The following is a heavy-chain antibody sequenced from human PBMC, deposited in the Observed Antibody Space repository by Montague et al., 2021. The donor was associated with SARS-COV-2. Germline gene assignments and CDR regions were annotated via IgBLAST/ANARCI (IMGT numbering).Heavy chain of an antibody. CDR3: ARVVGFDFDY. Sequence: SETLSLTCTVSGGSTSSYYWSWIRQPPGKGLEWIAYIYYSGRTNFNPSLRSRVTMSVDTSKSRFSLKLSSVTAADTAVYYCARVVGFDFDYWGQGTLVTVSS. D-gene: IGHD2-21*01. CDR1: GGSTSSYY. J-gene: IGHJ4*02. V-gene: IGHV4-59*08. CDR2: IYYSGRT.